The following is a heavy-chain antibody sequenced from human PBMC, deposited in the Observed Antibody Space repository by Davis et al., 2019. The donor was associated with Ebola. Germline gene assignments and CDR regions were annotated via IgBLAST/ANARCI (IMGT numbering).Heavy chain of an antibody. CDR1: GYTFTSYY. J-gene: IGHJ5*02. D-gene: IGHD3-10*01. V-gene: IGHV1-46*03. CDR3: ARGTYYYGSGSSGWFDP. CDR2: INPSGGST. Sequence: ASVKVSCKASGYTFTSYYMHWVRQAPGQGLEWMGIINPSGGSTSYAQKFQGRVTMTRDTSTSTVYMQLSSLRSEDTAVYYCARGTYYYGSGSSGWFDPWGQGTLVTVSS.